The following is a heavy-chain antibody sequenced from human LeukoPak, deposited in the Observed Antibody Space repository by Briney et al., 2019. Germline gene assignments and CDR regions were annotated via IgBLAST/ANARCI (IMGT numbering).Heavy chain of an antibody. CDR2: IYHSGST. CDR3: ARLYYDFWSGYSGAFDI. D-gene: IGHD3-3*01. CDR1: GYSISSGYY. V-gene: IGHV4-38-2*02. J-gene: IGHJ3*02. Sequence: SETLSLTCTVSGYSISSGYYWGWIRQPPGKGLEWIGSIYHSGSTYYNPSLKSRVTISVDTSKNQFSLKLSSVTAADTAVYYCARLYYDFWSGYSGAFDIWGQGTMVTVSS.